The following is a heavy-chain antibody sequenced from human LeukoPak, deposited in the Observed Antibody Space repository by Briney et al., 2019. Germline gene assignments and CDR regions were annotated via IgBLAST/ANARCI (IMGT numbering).Heavy chain of an antibody. CDR1: GFTFSSYG. CDR3: ARLGNYYDTTGYGS. V-gene: IGHV3-30*03. D-gene: IGHD3-22*01. CDR2: ISYDGSNK. J-gene: IGHJ4*02. Sequence: PGGSLRLSCAASGFTFSSYGMHWVRQAPGKGLEWVAVISYDGSNKYYADSVKGRFTISRDNSKNTLYLQMNSLRTEDTAVYYCARLGNYYDTTGYGSWGQGTLVTVSS.